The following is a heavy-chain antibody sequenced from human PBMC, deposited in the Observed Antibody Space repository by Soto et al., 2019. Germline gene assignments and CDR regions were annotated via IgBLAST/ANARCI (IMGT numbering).Heavy chain of an antibody. J-gene: IGHJ4*02. CDR2: IFWDDDK. Sequence: QITLKESGPTLVKPTQTLTLTCTFSGFSLSTSGVAVGWIRQPPGKALEWLALIFWDDDKRYSPSLKSRLTXTXXTSTNHVILTMTNMDPVDTATYYCAHSYMIRGMDYWGQGTLIPVSS. V-gene: IGHV2-5*02. CDR3: AHSYMIRGMDY. CDR1: GFSLSTSGVA. D-gene: IGHD3-10*01.